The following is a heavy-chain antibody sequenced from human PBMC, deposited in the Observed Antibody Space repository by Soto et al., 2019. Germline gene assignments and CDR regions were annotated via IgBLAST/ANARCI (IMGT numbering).Heavy chain of an antibody. CDR3: ARLLCGGDCYEPNSPRYYYYGMDV. CDR1: GGSISSSSHY. D-gene: IGHD2-21*02. V-gene: IGHV4-39*01. Sequence: QLQLQESGPGLVKPSETLSLTCTVSGGSISSSSHYWGWIRQPPGKGLEWIGSIYYSGSTYYNPSLKRRVTISVDTSKNQFSLKLSSVTATDTAVYYCARLLCGGDCYEPNSPRYYYYGMDVWGQGTTVTVSS. J-gene: IGHJ6*02. CDR2: IYYSGST.